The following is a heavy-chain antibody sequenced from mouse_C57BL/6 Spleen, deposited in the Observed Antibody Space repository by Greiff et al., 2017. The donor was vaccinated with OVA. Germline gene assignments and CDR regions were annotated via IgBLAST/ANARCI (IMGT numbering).Heavy chain of an antibody. CDR1: GYTFTSYW. D-gene: IGHD1-1*01. Sequence: QVQLKQPGAELVKPGASVKLSCKASGYTFTSYWMHWVKQRPGQGLEWIGMIHPNSGSTNYNEKFKSKATLTVDKSSSTAYMQLSSLTSEDSAVYYCARTYGSSSHWYFDVWGTGTTVTVSS. CDR3: ARTYGSSSHWYFDV. CDR2: IHPNSGST. V-gene: IGHV1-64*01. J-gene: IGHJ1*03.